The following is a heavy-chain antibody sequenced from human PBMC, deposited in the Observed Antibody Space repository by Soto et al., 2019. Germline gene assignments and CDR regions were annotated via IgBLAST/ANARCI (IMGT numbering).Heavy chain of an antibody. Sequence: EVQLVQSGAEVKKPGATVKISCKVSGYTFTDYYMHWVQLAPGKGLEWMGLVDPEDGETIYAEKFQGRVTITADTSTDTAYMELGSLRSEDTALYYCATDLLYSSSWADPPWGQGTLVTVSS. D-gene: IGHD6-13*01. J-gene: IGHJ5*02. CDR3: ATDLLYSSSWADPP. CDR1: GYTFTDYY. CDR2: VDPEDGET. V-gene: IGHV1-69-2*01.